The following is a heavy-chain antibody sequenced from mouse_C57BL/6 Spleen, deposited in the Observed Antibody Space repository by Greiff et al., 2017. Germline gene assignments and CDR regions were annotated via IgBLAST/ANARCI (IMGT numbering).Heavy chain of an antibody. J-gene: IGHJ2*01. D-gene: IGHD1-1*01. CDR3: ARRDYYGSSEDYFDY. CDR1: GFTFSDYG. CDR2: ISSGSSTI. Sequence: DVQLVESGGGLVKPGGSLKLSCAASGFTFSDYGMHWVRQAPEKGLEWVAYISSGSSTIYYADTVKGRFTISRDNAKNTLFLQMTSLRSEDTAMYYCARRDYYGSSEDYFDYWGQGTTLTVSS. V-gene: IGHV5-17*01.